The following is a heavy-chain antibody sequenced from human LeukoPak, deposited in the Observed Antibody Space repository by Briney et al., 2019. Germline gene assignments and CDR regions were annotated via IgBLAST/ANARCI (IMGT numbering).Heavy chain of an antibody. Sequence: GASVKVSCKASGYTLTDYYMHWVRQAPGQGLEWMGRINPNSGGTNYAQKFQGRVTMTRDTSISTVYMELSRLRSDDTVVYYCARVGYYESSGYYEYWGQGTLVTVSS. CDR2: INPNSGGT. D-gene: IGHD3-22*01. CDR1: GYTLTDYY. CDR3: ARVGYYESSGYYEY. J-gene: IGHJ4*02. V-gene: IGHV1-2*05.